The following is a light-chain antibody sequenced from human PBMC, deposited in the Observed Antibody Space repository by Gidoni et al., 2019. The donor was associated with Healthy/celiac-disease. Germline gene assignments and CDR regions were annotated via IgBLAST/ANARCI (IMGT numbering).Light chain of an antibody. V-gene: IGKV1-8*01. J-gene: IGKJ4*01. CDR1: QGISSY. CDR2: AAS. Sequence: AIRMTQSPSSRAASTGDRVTITCRSSQGISSYLAWYQQKPGKAPKRLISAASTLQSGFPSRCSGSGSGTDFTLTISCMQSEDFATYYCQQYYSYPQLTFXGXTKVEIK. CDR3: QQYYSYPQLT.